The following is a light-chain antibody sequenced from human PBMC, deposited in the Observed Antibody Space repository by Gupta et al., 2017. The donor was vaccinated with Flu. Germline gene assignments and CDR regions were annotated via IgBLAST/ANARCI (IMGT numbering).Light chain of an antibody. Sequence: DIVLTQSPGTLSLSPGERATLSCRASQSVSSSYLAWYQQKPGQAPRLLIYGASSRATGIPDRFSGSVSGTDFTLTIIRLEPEDFAVYYCQQYGISPSGTFAQGTKLK. J-gene: IGKJ2*01. V-gene: IGKV3-20*01. CDR1: QSVSSSY. CDR2: GAS. CDR3: QQYGISPSGT.